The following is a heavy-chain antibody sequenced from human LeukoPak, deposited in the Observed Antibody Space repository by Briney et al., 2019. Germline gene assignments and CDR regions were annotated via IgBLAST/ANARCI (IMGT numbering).Heavy chain of an antibody. CDR1: GFTFSSYA. V-gene: IGHV3-23*01. Sequence: GGSVRLSCAASGFTFSSYAMIWVRQAPGRGLEWVSDISGSGGSTYCANSVKGGGTISRENSKNTLYMKMNRLRGTDSAEYYCAKSLGSCGSTSCSHYNCYCFDDWGQGTPVTVSS. D-gene: IGHD2-2*01. J-gene: IGHJ4*03. CDR2: ISGSGGST. CDR3: AKSLGSCGSTSCSHYNCYCFDD.